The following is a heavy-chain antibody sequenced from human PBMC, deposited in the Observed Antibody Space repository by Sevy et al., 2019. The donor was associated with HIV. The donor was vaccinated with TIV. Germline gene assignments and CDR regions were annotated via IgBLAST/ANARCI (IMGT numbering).Heavy chain of an antibody. Sequence: GSLRLSCAASGFTFSSYGMHWVRQAPGKGLEWVAFIRYDGSNKYYADSVKGRFTISRDNSKNTLYLQMNSLGAEDTAVYYCAKGYYYGSGSNAFDPWGQGTLVTVSS. J-gene: IGHJ5*02. V-gene: IGHV3-30*02. CDR1: GFTFSSYG. CDR2: IRYDGSNK. CDR3: AKGYYYGSGSNAFDP. D-gene: IGHD3-10*01.